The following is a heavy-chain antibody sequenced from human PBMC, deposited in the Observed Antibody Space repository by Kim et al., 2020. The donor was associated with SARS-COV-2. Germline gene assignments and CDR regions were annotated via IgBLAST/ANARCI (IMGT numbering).Heavy chain of an antibody. Sequence: YADSVKGRFTIYRDKSKNTLYLQMSSLRAEDTAVYYCVTELGYSSSSADYWGQGTLVTVSS. J-gene: IGHJ4*02. V-gene: IGHV3-64D*06. CDR3: VTELGYSSSSADY. D-gene: IGHD6-6*01.